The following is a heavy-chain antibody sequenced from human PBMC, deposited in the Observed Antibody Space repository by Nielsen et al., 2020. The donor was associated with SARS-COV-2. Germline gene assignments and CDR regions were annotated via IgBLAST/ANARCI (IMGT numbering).Heavy chain of an antibody. Sequence: SETLSLTCAVYGGSFSGYYWSWIRQPPGKGLEWIGEINHSGSTNYNPSLKSRVTISVDTSKNQFSLKLSSVTAADTAVYYCASRRYDFWSGYLRFDPWGQGTLVTVSS. CDR3: ASRRYDFWSGYLRFDP. CDR2: INHSGST. J-gene: IGHJ5*02. D-gene: IGHD3-3*01. CDR1: GGSFSGYY. V-gene: IGHV4-34*01.